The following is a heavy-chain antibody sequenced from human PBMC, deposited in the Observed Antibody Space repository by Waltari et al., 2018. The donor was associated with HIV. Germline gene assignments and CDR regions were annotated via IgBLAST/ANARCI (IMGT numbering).Heavy chain of an antibody. CDR2: ISGSGGTT. V-gene: IGHV3-23*01. D-gene: IGHD4-17*01. Sequence: EALLLESGGDLVRPGGSLRLSCVASAFTFNNYALSWVRQAPGKGLGWVSAISGSGGTTYYADSVKGRFTVSRDNSKNTMYLQMNSLRAGDTAIYYCAKSYGDYLRRYFFDYWGQGTLVTVSS. J-gene: IGHJ4*02. CDR1: AFTFNNYA. CDR3: AKSYGDYLRRYFFDY.